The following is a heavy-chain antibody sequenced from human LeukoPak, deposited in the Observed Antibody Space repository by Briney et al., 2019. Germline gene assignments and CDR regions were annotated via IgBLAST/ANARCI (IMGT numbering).Heavy chain of an antibody. CDR1: GFTFSSYA. CDR3: ARVPCSSSWHFDY. D-gene: IGHD6-13*01. CDR2: INSDGSST. Sequence: QPGGSLRLSCAASGFTFSSYAITWVRQAPGKGLEWVSRINSDGSSTSYADSVKGRFTISRDNAKNTLYLQMNSLEAEDTAVYYCARVPCSSSWHFDYWGQGTLVTVSS. J-gene: IGHJ4*02. V-gene: IGHV3-74*01.